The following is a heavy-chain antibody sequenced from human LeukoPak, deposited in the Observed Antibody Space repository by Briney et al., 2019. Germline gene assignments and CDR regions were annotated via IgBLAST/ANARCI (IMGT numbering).Heavy chain of an antibody. CDR1: GGSLSRSSYH. J-gene: IGHJ4*02. CDR3: VRGPRRRPPYYFDY. CDR2: IYYSGST. Sequence: PSETLSLTCTVSGGSLSRSSYHWGWIRQPPGKGLEWIGYIYYSGSTNYNPSLKSRFTISVDTSKNQFSLKLSSVTAADTAVYYCVRGPRRRPPYYFDYWGQGTLVTASS. V-gene: IGHV4-61*05.